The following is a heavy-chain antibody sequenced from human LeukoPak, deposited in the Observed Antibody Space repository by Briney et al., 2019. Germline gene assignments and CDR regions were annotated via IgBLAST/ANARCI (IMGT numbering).Heavy chain of an antibody. CDR1: GFNFSDHF. CDR3: VRDNSNWTFDY. D-gene: IGHD1-1*01. V-gene: IGHV3-72*01. J-gene: IGHJ4*02. CDR2: SKNKANSNII. Sequence: GGSLRLSCAASGFNFSDHFMDWVRQAPGKGLEWVGRSKNKANSNIIEYAASVEGRFTISRDDSKNSLYLQMNSLKAEDTAVYFCVRDNSNWTFDYWGQGTLVTVSS.